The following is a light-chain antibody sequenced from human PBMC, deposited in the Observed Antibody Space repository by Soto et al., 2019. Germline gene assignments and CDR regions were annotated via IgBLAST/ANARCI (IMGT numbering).Light chain of an antibody. V-gene: IGKV1-6*01. CDR1: QGIRND. CDR3: QHYGGVWT. J-gene: IGKJ1*01. CDR2: AAS. Sequence: AIQMTQSPSSLSASVGDRVTITCRASQGIRNDLGWYQQKPGKAPKLLIYAASSLETGVPSRFSGSGSGTDFTLTISSLQPEDFATYHCQHYGGVWTFGQGTKVEIK.